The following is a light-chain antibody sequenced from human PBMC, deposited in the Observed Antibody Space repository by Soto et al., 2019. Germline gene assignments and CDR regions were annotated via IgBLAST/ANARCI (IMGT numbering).Light chain of an antibody. J-gene: IGKJ1*01. V-gene: IGKV4-1*01. CDR3: QQYKSTPRT. CDR2: CAS. CDR1: QSVLYSSNNKNY. Sequence: DIVMTQSPDSLAVSLGERATINCKSSQSVLYSSNNKNYLAWYQQKPGQPPKLLISCASTREPGVPDRFSGSGSGTDFTLTISGLQAEDVAAYYCQQYKSTPRTFGQGTKVEIK.